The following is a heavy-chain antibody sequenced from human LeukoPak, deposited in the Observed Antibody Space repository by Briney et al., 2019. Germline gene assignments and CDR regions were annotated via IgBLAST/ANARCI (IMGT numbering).Heavy chain of an antibody. V-gene: IGHV3-48*02. D-gene: IGHD3-10*01. Sequence: GGSLRLSCAVSGFTFSSYSMTWVRQAPGKGLEWVSYISSSSSTIYYAHSVKGRFTISRDNAKNSLYLQMSRLREEDTAVYYCARVSGFGDLSVWGQGTTVTVSS. J-gene: IGHJ6*02. CDR2: ISSSSSTI. CDR3: ARVSGFGDLSV. CDR1: GFTFSSYS.